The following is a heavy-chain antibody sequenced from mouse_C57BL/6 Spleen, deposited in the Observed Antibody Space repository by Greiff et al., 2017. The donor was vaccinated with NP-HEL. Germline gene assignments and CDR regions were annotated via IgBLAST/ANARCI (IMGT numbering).Heavy chain of an antibody. Sequence: VQLKESGGGLVKPGGSLKLSCAASGFTFSSYAMSWVRQTPEKRLEWVATISDGGSYTYYPDNVKGRFTISRDNAKNNLYLQMSHLKSEDTAMYYCAKTAQAVFAYWGQGTLVTVSA. CDR2: ISDGGSYT. D-gene: IGHD3-2*02. V-gene: IGHV5-4*01. CDR1: GFTFSSYA. CDR3: AKTAQAVFAY. J-gene: IGHJ3*01.